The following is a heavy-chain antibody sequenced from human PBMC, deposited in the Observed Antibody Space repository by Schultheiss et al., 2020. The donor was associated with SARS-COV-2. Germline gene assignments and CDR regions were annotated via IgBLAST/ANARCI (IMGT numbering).Heavy chain of an antibody. J-gene: IGHJ4*02. CDR1: GFTFSSYW. CDR2: IKQDGSEK. D-gene: IGHD3-10*01. V-gene: IGHV3-7*03. Sequence: GGSLRLSCAASGFTFSSYWMSWVRQAPGKGLEWVANIKQDGSEKYYVDSVKGRFTISRDNSKNTLYLQMNSLKTEDTAVYYCTTDDYGSVDWGQGTLVTVSS. CDR3: TTDDYGSVD.